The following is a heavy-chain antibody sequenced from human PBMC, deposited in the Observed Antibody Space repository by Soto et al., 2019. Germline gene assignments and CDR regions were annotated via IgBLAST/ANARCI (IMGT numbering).Heavy chain of an antibody. J-gene: IGHJ6*02. D-gene: IGHD3-10*01. CDR3: ARGSYYGSGSYSLPDYYYYGMDV. CDR1: GGTFSSYA. CDR2: IIPIFGTA. Sequence: QVQLVQSGAEVKKPGSSVKVSCKASGGTFSSYAISWVRQAPGQGLEWMGGIIPIFGTANYAQKFQGRVTITADESTSTAYMELSSLRSEDTAVYYCARGSYYGSGSYSLPDYYYYGMDVWGQGTTVTVSS. V-gene: IGHV1-69*01.